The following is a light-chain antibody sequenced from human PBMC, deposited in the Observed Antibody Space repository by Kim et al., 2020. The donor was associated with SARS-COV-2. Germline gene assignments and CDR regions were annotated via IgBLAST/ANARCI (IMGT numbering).Light chain of an antibody. CDR3: QQYSSYSRT. CDR2: DAS. CDR1: QSISRL. Sequence: DIQMTQSPSTMSASVVYRVTITCRASQSISRLLAWYQQKPGKAPELLIYDASTLQNGVPSRFSGSGSGTEFTLTISSLQPDDFATYYCQQYSSYSRTFGQGTKLEI. J-gene: IGKJ2*01. V-gene: IGKV1-5*01.